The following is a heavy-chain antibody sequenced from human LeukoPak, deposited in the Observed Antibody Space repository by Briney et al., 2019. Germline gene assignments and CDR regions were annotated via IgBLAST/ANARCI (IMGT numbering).Heavy chain of an antibody. CDR1: GFTFSDYS. J-gene: IGHJ6*02. CDR3: ARGYCSSTSCYTVNSYYYGMDV. CDR2: ISGSSITI. D-gene: IGHD2-2*02. Sequence: GGSLRLSCAASGFTFSDYSIHWVRQAPGKGLEWVSYISGSSITIHYADSVKGRFIISRDNAKNSLYLQMNSLRDEDTAVYYCARGYCSSTSCYTVNSYYYGMDVWGQGTTVTVSS. V-gene: IGHV3-48*02.